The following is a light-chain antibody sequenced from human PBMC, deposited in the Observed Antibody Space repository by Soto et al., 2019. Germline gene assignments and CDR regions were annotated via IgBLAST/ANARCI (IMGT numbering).Light chain of an antibody. CDR2: DAS. CDR3: QQRSNWPPWT. Sequence: EIVLTQSAATLSLSPGERATLSCRASQSVSSYLAWYQQKPGQAPRLLIYDASDRATGIPPRFSGRGSGTDFTLTISSLEPEDFAVYYCQQRSNWPPWTFGQGTKVDIK. V-gene: IGKV3-11*01. J-gene: IGKJ1*01. CDR1: QSVSSY.